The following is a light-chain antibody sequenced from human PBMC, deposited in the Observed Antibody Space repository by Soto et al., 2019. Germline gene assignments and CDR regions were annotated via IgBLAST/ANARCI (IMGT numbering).Light chain of an antibody. CDR1: QSSSSW. Sequence: DIQMTQSPSTLSASVGDRVTITCRASQSSSSWLAWYQQKPGKAPKLLIYKASSLESGVPSRISGSGSGTEFTLTISSLQPDDFATYYCQQYNSYRTFGQGTKV. CDR3: QQYNSYRT. V-gene: IGKV1-5*03. CDR2: KAS. J-gene: IGKJ1*01.